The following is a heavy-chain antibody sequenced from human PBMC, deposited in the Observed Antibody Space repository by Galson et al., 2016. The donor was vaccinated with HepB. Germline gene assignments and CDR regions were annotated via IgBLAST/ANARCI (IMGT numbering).Heavy chain of an antibody. Sequence: SLRLSCATSGFTFGDHAMSWFRQASGKGLEWLAVIRSKSYGGSTEYAASVKDRFTISRDDSKSIAYLQMNSLTIEDTALYYCTREIDRASAPTWGQGTLVTVSS. CDR3: TREIDRASAPT. V-gene: IGHV3-49*03. CDR2: IRSKSYGGST. J-gene: IGHJ4*02. CDR1: GFTFGDHA. D-gene: IGHD1-1*01.